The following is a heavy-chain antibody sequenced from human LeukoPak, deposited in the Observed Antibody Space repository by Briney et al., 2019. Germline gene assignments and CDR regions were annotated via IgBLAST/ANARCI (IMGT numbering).Heavy chain of an antibody. Sequence: GGSLRLSCAASGFTFSNAWMSWVRQAPGKGLEWVGRIKSKDDGGTTDYAAPVKGRVTISRDGSKNTLHLQLNSLKTEDTAVYYCTTDYGSFWGQGTLVTVSS. V-gene: IGHV3-15*01. D-gene: IGHD3-10*01. CDR3: TTDYGSF. CDR2: IKSKDDGGTT. J-gene: IGHJ4*02. CDR1: GFTFSNAW.